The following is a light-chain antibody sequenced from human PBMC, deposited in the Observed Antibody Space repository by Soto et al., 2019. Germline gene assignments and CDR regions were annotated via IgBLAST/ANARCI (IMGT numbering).Light chain of an antibody. CDR1: SGHSSYA. V-gene: IGLV4-69*01. CDR3: QTWGTGIHV. J-gene: IGLJ2*01. CDR2: LNSDGSH. Sequence: QLVLTQSPSASASLGASVKLTCTLSSGHSSYAIAWHLQQPERGPRYLMKLNSDGSHSKGDGIPDRFSGSSSGAERYLTISSLQSEDEADYYCQTWGTGIHVFGGGTKLTVL.